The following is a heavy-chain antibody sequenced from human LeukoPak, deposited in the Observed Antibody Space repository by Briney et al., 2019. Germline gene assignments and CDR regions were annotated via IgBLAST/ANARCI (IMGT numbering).Heavy chain of an antibody. CDR1: GFTLSSYA. CDR2: IKPDGSEK. J-gene: IGHJ4*02. V-gene: IGHV3-7*01. D-gene: IGHD6-13*01. Sequence: GGSLRLSCAASGFTLSSYAMSWVRQAPGKGPEWVANIKPDGSEKYYVDSVKGRFTVSRDNAKNSLYLQMNSLRAEDSAVYFCARSTVAAAGDDWGQGTLVTVSS. CDR3: ARSTVAAAGDD.